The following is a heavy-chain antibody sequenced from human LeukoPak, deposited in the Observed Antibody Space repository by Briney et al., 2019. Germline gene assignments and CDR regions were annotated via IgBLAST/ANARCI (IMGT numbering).Heavy chain of an antibody. J-gene: IGHJ4*02. CDR1: GYTLTELS. CDR3: ATKQYYDYVWGSYRSGDY. D-gene: IGHD3-16*02. Sequence: ASVKVSCKVSGYTLTELSMHWVRQAPGKGLEWMGGFDPEDGETIYAQKFQGRVTMTEDTSTDTAYMELSSLRSEDTAVYYCATKQYYDYVWGSYRSGDYWGQGTLVTVS. CDR2: FDPEDGET. V-gene: IGHV1-24*01.